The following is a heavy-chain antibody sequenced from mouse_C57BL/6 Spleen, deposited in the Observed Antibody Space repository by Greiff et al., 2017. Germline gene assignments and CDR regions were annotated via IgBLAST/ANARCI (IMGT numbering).Heavy chain of an antibody. D-gene: IGHD2-4*01. Sequence: EVKLVESGGGLVKPGGSLKLSCAASGFTFSSYAMSWVRQTPEKRLEWVATISDGGSYTYYPDNVKGLFTISRDNAKNNLYLQMSHLKSEDTAMYYCARNYDYGEGYYAMDYWGQGTSVTVSS. CDR3: ARNYDYGEGYYAMDY. V-gene: IGHV5-4*03. CDR1: GFTFSSYA. J-gene: IGHJ4*01. CDR2: ISDGGSYT.